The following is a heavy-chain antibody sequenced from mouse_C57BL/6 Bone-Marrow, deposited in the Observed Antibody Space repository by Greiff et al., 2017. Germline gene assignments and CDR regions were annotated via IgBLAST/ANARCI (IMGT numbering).Heavy chain of an antibody. CDR2: IYPRSGNT. J-gene: IGHJ3*01. Sequence: VQLQQSGAELARPGASVKLSCKASGYTFTSYGISWVKQRTGQGLEWIGEIYPRSGNTYYNEKFKGKATRTADKSSSTAYMELRSLTSEDSAVYFCAVLSAYWGQGTLVTVSA. CDR3: AVLSAY. V-gene: IGHV1-81*01. CDR1: GYTFTSYG.